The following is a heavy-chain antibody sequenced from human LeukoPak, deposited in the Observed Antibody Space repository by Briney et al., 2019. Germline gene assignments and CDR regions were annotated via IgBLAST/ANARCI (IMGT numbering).Heavy chain of an antibody. CDR3: TRELGFGELLPYFDY. CDR1: GFTFSSYS. Sequence: GGSLRLSCAASGFTFSSYSMNWVRQAPGKGLEWVSSISSSSSHIYYADSVKGRFTISRDNAKNSLYLQMNSLRAEDTAVYYCTRELGFGELLPYFDYWGQGTLVTVSS. J-gene: IGHJ4*02. D-gene: IGHD3-10*01. V-gene: IGHV3-21*01. CDR2: ISSSSSHI.